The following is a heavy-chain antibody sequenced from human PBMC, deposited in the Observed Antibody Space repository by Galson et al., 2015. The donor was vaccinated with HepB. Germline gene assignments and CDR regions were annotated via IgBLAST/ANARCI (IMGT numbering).Heavy chain of an antibody. CDR3: ARGHWGGWSDP. V-gene: IGHV1-18*01. CDR1: GYSFSSFA. Sequence: SVKVSCKASGYSFSSFAITWVRQAPGQRLEWMGSISPYNGKTNYAVKFGGRVTFTADTSTSTGFMELRSLTSDDTAVYSCARGHWGGWSDPWGQGTLVTVSS. J-gene: IGHJ5*02. D-gene: IGHD3-10*01. CDR2: ISPYNGKT.